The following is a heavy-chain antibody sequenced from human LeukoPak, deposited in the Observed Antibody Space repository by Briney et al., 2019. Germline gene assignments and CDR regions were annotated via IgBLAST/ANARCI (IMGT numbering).Heavy chain of an antibody. CDR2: ISAYNGNT. D-gene: IGHD6-19*01. Sequence: ASVKVSCKASGYTFTSYGISWVRQAPGQGLEWIGWISAYNGNTNYAQKLQGRVTMTTDTSTSTAYMELRSLRSDDTAVYYCARVPGPYSSGWPYFDYWGQGTLVTVSS. V-gene: IGHV1-18*01. CDR3: ARVPGPYSSGWPYFDY. CDR1: GYTFTSYG. J-gene: IGHJ4*02.